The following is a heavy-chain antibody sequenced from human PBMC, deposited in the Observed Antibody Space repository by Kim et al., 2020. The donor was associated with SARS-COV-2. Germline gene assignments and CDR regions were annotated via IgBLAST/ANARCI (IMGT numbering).Heavy chain of an antibody. CDR2: IRSKNYGGTT. CDR1: GFTFDDYP. D-gene: IGHD6-13*01. Sequence: GGSLRLSCTASGFTFDDYPMSWFRQAPGKGLEWVGFIRSKNYGGTTDYAASVRGRFTISRDDSKSIAYLQMNSLKIEDTAVYYCTSPLKAAGLFWYFDLWGRGTLVTVSS. V-gene: IGHV3-49*03. CDR3: TSPLKAAGLFWYFDL. J-gene: IGHJ2*01.